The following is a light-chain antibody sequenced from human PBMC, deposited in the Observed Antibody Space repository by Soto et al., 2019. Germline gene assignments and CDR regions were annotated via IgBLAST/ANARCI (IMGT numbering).Light chain of an antibody. Sequence: QSVLTQPPSASGTPGQRVTISCSGSNSNIGDNTLNWYQQLPGTAPKLLISRNDQRPSGVPDRFSGSRSGTSGSLAISGRQSEDEAEYYCAAWDDRLNGFVFGTGTKVTVL. CDR2: RND. V-gene: IGLV1-44*01. CDR1: NSNIGDNT. J-gene: IGLJ1*01. CDR3: AAWDDRLNGFV.